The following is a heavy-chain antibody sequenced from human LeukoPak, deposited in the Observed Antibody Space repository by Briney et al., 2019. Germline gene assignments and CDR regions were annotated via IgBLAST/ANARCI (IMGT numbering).Heavy chain of an antibody. D-gene: IGHD3-22*01. CDR1: GFTFSSYA. V-gene: IGHV3-30*14. J-gene: IGHJ4*02. Sequence: GGSLRLSCAASGFTFSSYAMHWVRQAPGKGLEWVAVISYDGSNKYYADSVKGRFTISRDNSKNTLYLQMNSLRAEDTAVYYCASSKYYYDSSGYYRHYWGQGTLVTVSS. CDR3: ASSKYYYDSSGYYRHY. CDR2: ISYDGSNK.